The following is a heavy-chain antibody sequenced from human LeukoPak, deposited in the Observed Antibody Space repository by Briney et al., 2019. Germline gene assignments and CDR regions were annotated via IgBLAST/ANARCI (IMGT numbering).Heavy chain of an antibody. CDR2: IIPILGIA. CDR3: AREVVPDIVVVPAAYYYGMDV. D-gene: IGHD2-2*01. Sequence: SVKVSCKASGGTFSSYAISWVRQAPGQGLEWMGRIIPILGIANYAQKFQGRVTITADKSTSTAYMELSSLRSEDTAVYYCAREVVPDIVVVPAAYYYGMDVWGQGTTVTVSS. J-gene: IGHJ6*02. V-gene: IGHV1-69*04. CDR1: GGTFSSYA.